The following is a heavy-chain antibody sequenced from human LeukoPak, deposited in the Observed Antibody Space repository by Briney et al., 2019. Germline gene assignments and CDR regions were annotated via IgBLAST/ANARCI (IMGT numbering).Heavy chain of an antibody. CDR3: AKLLGTATRYDY. D-gene: IGHD1-7*01. J-gene: IGHJ4*02. V-gene: IGHV3-7*01. Sequence: GGSLRLSCVTSGFTFSSSWMSWVRQAPGKGLEWVASINPDGSTRHHVDSVKGRFTISRDNAKKSLFLQMGAPRAEDTAVYFCAKLLGTATRYDYWGLGTLVIVSS. CDR1: GFTFSSSW. CDR2: INPDGSTR.